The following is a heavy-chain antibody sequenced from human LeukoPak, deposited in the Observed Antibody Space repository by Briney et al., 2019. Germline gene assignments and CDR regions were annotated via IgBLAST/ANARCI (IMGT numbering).Heavy chain of an antibody. CDR3: AKDAVGATAYYFDY. CDR2: IYYSGST. D-gene: IGHD1-26*01. CDR1: GGSFSGYY. V-gene: IGHV4-59*01. Sequence: SETLSLTCAVYGGSFSGYYWSWIRQPPGKGLEWIGYIYYSGSTNYNPSLKSRVTISVDTSKNQFSLKLSSVTAADTAVYYCAKDAVGATAYYFDYWGQGTLVTVSS. J-gene: IGHJ4*02.